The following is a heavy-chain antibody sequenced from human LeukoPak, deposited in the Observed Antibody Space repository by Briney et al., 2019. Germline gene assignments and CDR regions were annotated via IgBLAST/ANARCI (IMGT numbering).Heavy chain of an antibody. CDR1: GFTFSGHT. CDR3: ARVGDWSYYFGMDA. D-gene: IGHD3-16*01. CDR2: IFGSGDNT. J-gene: IGHJ6*02. Sequence: GGSLRLSCVASGFTFSGHTMTWVRQTPGKGLEWVSAIFGSGDNTYYADSVKGRFTISRDNSKNTLYLQMNSLRADDTAVYYCARVGDWSYYFGMDAWGQGTTVSVSS. V-gene: IGHV3-23*01.